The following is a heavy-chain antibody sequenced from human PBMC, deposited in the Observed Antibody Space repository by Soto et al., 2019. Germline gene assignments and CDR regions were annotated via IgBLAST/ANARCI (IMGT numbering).Heavy chain of an antibody. CDR2: ISASGGST. Sequence: EVQLLESGGGLVQPGGSLRLSCAASGFTFSSYAMSWVRQAPGKGLEWVSTISASGGSTYYADSVQGRFTISRDNSKNTLYLQMNSLRAEDTAVYYCAKDRIAAVGRETFENWGQGTLVTVSS. CDR3: AKDRIAAVGRETFEN. D-gene: IGHD6-13*01. V-gene: IGHV3-23*01. CDR1: GFTFSSYA. J-gene: IGHJ4*02.